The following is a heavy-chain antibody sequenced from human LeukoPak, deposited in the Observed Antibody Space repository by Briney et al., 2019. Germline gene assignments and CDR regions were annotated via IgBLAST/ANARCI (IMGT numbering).Heavy chain of an antibody. CDR2: ISWNSRSI. V-gene: IGHV3-9*01. CDR1: GFTFDDYA. CDR3: ARDWFGPFTFGGVN. J-gene: IGHJ4*02. D-gene: IGHD3-16*01. Sequence: PGGSLRLSCAASGFTFDDYAIHWVRQAPGKGLEWVSGISWNSRSIGYGDSVKGRFTISRDNAKNSLYLQMNSLRPEDTAVYYCARDWFGPFTFGGVNWGQGTLVTVSS.